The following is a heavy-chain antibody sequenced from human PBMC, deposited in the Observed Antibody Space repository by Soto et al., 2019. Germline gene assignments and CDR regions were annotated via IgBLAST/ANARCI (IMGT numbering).Heavy chain of an antibody. CDR1: GFTFSSYG. Sequence: GGSLRLSCAASGFTFSSYGMHWVRQAPGKGLEWVAVIWYDGSNKYYADSVKGRFTISRDNSKNTLYLQMNSLRAEDTAVYYCARDSPETGTWSGNWFDPWGQGTLVTVSS. J-gene: IGHJ5*02. D-gene: IGHD1-7*01. CDR3: ARDSPETGTWSGNWFDP. V-gene: IGHV3-33*01. CDR2: IWYDGSNK.